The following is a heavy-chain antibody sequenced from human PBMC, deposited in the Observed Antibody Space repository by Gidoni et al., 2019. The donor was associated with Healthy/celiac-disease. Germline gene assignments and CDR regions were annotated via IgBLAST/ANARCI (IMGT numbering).Heavy chain of an antibody. CDR2: IIPIFGTA. D-gene: IGHD3-3*01. J-gene: IGHJ4*02. CDR3: AIQGSFLGPAEW. Sequence: QVQLVQSGAEVKKPGSSVKVSCKASGGTFSSYAISWVRQAPGQGLEWMGGIIPIFGTANYEQKCQGRVTITADESTSTAYMELRSLRSEDTAVYYCAIQGSFLGPAEWWGQGILVTVSS. V-gene: IGHV1-69*01. CDR1: GGTFSSYA.